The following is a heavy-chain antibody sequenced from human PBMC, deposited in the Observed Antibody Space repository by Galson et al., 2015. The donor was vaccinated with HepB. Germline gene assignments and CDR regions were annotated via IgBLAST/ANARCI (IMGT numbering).Heavy chain of an antibody. CDR3: ARDQRAAAGTYYFDY. CDR2: IYSGGST. V-gene: IGHV3-53*04. D-gene: IGHD6-13*01. J-gene: IGHJ4*02. Sequence: SLRLSCAASGFTVSSNYMSWVRQAPGKGLEWVSVIYSGGSTYYADSVKGRFTISRHNSKNTLYLQMNSLRAEDTAVYYCARDQRAAAGTYYFDYWGQGTLVTVSS. CDR1: GFTVSSNY.